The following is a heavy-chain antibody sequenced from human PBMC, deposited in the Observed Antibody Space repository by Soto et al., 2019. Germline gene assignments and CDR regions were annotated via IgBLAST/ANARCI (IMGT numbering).Heavy chain of an antibody. CDR2: ITPYTGNT. V-gene: IGHV1-18*01. D-gene: IGHD1-26*01. CDR1: GYTFTDYG. Sequence: QVQLLQSGAEVKKPGASVRVSCKASGYTFTDYGFSWVRQAPGQGLEWMGWITPYTGNTNFAQKFQGRVTMATDRFTRTAYMDLRSLTSDDTAVYYCARDRGSGSYYLGPYCFDYWGQGTLVTVSS. J-gene: IGHJ4*02. CDR3: ARDRGSGSYYLGPYCFDY.